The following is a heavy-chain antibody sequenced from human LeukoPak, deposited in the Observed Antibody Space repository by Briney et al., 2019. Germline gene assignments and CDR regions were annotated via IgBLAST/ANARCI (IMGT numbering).Heavy chain of an antibody. J-gene: IGHJ6*02. CDR1: GGSISSYY. D-gene: IGHD3-10*01. CDR3: ARRKESYGSGIQYGMDV. CDR2: IYYSGST. V-gene: IGHV4-59*08. Sequence: SETLSLTCTVSGGSISSYYWSWIRQPPGKGLEWIGYIYYSGSTNYNPSLKSRVTISVDTSKNQFSLKPSSVTAADTAVYYCARRKESYGSGIQYGMDVWGQGTTVTVSS.